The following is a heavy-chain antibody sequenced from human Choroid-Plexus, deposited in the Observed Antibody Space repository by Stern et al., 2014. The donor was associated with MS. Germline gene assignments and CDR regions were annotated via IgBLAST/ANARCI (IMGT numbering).Heavy chain of an antibody. CDR3: AKDRQYLTYFFDH. V-gene: IGHV3-30*18. J-gene: IGHJ5*02. D-gene: IGHD2/OR15-2a*01. CDR1: GFTFGSCA. CDR2: VSYDGSNK. Sequence: QLVRSGGGVVQPGRPLRLSCVASGFTFGSCAMHWVRQAPGKGLEWVAGVSYDGSNKYYADSVKGRFTISRDNSQNTLYMQMSSLRPEDTAVYYCAKDRQYLTYFFDHWGQGSLVTVSS.